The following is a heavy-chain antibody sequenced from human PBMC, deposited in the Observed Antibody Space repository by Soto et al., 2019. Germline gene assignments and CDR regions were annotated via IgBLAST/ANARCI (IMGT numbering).Heavy chain of an antibody. Sequence: SETLSLTCAVYGGSFSGYYWSWIRQPPGKGLEWIGEINHSGSTNYNPSLKSRVTISVDTSKNQFSLKLSSVTAADTAVYYCARGPDYSNYSPYYYYMDVWGKGTTVTVSS. CDR2: INHSGST. CDR3: ARGPDYSNYSPYYYYMDV. J-gene: IGHJ6*03. CDR1: GGSFSGYY. V-gene: IGHV4-34*01. D-gene: IGHD4-4*01.